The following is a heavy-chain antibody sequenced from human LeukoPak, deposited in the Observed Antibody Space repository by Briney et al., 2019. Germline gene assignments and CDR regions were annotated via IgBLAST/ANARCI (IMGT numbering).Heavy chain of an antibody. CDR3: ARLGDYRVEWPDQDY. Sequence: PSETLSLTCTVSGGSIGTSHYYWGWLRQPPGKGLEWIGRIYTSGSNNYNPSLKSRVTMSVDTSKNQFSLKLSSVTAADTPVYYCARLGDYRVEWPDQDYWGQGTLVTVSS. D-gene: IGHD2-21*01. CDR2: IYTSGSN. CDR1: GGSIGTSHYY. V-gene: IGHV4-61*05. J-gene: IGHJ4*02.